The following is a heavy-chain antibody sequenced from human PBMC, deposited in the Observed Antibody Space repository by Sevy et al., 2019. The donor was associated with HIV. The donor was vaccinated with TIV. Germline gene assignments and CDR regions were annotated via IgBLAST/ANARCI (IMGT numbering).Heavy chain of an antibody. CDR3: AKGVVVAVIDAFDI. CDR1: GFTFDDYA. J-gene: IGHJ3*02. CDR2: ISWNSGSI. V-gene: IGHV3-9*01. Sequence: SLKISYAASGFTFDDYAMHWVRQAPGKGLEWVSGISWNSGSIGYADSVKGRFTISRDNAKNSLYLQMNSLRAEDTALYYCAKGVVVAVIDAFDIWGQGTMVTVSS. D-gene: IGHD2-15*01.